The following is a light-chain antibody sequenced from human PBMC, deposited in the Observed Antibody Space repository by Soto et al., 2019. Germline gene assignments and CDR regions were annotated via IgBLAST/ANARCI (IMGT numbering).Light chain of an antibody. Sequence: MTQSPSTLSASVGDRVTITCRASQSISNFLAWYQHKPGQAPRLLIYGVSTRDTGVPDRFSGSASGTEFTLTISSLQSEDFAVYYCQQYNNWPRTFGQGTRLEIK. CDR1: QSISNF. CDR2: GVS. V-gene: IGKV3-15*01. J-gene: IGKJ5*01. CDR3: QQYNNWPRT.